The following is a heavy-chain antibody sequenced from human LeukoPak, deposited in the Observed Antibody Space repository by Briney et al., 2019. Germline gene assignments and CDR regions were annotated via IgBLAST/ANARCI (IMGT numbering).Heavy chain of an antibody. CDR3: ARDRGYCSGGSCYPAWGAAYNWFDP. J-gene: IGHJ5*02. V-gene: IGHV3-48*01. Sequence: PTGGSLRLSCAASGFTFSSYSMNWVRQAPGKGLEWVSYISSSSSTIYYADSVKGRFTISRDNAKNSLYLQMNSLRAEDTAVYYCARDRGYCSGGSCYPAWGAAYNWFDPWGQGTLVTVSS. CDR2: ISSSSSTI. CDR1: GFTFSSYS. D-gene: IGHD2-15*01.